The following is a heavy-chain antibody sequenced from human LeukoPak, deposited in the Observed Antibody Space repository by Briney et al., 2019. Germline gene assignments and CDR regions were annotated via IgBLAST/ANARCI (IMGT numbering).Heavy chain of an antibody. J-gene: IGHJ4*02. D-gene: IGHD1-7*01. CDR1: GYTFTPYY. Sequence: ASVKVSCKASGYTFTPYYIHWVRQAPGQGLEWVGWIFPKNGGTSYAQKFQGRVTMTKDTSTGIVNMEMSRLRTDDTAVYYCVRENWYYDYWGQGTLVTVSS. V-gene: IGHV1-2*02. CDR2: IFPKNGGT. CDR3: VRENWYYDY.